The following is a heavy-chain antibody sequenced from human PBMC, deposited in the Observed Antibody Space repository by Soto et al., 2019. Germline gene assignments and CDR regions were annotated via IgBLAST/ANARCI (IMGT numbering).Heavy chain of an antibody. Sequence: EASVKVSCKASGYTFTSYGISCVRQAPGQGLEWMGWISAYNGNTNYAQKLQGRVTMTTDTSTSTAYMELRSLRSDDTAVYYCARDRASGIPQTFYYYYYGMDVWGQGTTVTVS. CDR2: ISAYNGNT. CDR1: GYTFTSYG. J-gene: IGHJ6*02. CDR3: ARDRASGIPQTFYYYYYGMDV. V-gene: IGHV1-18*01. D-gene: IGHD3-10*01.